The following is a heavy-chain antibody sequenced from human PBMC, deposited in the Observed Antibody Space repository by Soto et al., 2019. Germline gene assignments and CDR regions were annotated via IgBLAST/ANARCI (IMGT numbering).Heavy chain of an antibody. CDR2: ISGSGDST. Sequence: GGSLRLSCAASGFTFSNYAMSWVRQAPGKGLEWVSAISGSGDSTYYADSVKGRFTISRDNSKNTPFLQMNSLRAEDTAVYYCAKRPNFLGYCSSTSCYPLFDYWGQGTLVTVSS. CDR1: GFTFSNYA. CDR3: AKRPNFLGYCSSTSCYPLFDY. V-gene: IGHV3-23*01. J-gene: IGHJ4*02. D-gene: IGHD2-2*01.